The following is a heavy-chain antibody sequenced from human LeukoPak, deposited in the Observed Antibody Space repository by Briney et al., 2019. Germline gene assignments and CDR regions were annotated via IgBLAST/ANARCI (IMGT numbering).Heavy chain of an antibody. J-gene: IGHJ6*02. D-gene: IGHD5-12*01. CDR1: GGSISSGGYY. CDR3: ARDRRGYSGYGSHYYYGMDV. CDR2: IYYGGST. Sequence: PSETLSLTCTVSGGSISSGGYYWSWIRQHPGKGLEWIGYIYYGGSTYYNPSLKSRVTISVDTSKNQFSLKLSSVTAADTAVYYCARDRRGYSGYGSHYYYGMDVWGQGTTVTVSS. V-gene: IGHV4-31*03.